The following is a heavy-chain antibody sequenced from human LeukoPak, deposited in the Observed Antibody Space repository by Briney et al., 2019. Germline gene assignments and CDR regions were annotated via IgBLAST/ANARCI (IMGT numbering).Heavy chain of an antibody. CDR1: GFTFSSYW. D-gene: IGHD3-9*01. CDR3: ARVPFKNILTGSGWFDP. Sequence: PGRSLRLSCAASGFTFSSYWMSWVRQAPGKGLEWVANIKQDGSEKYYVDSVKGRFTISRDNAKNSLYLQMNSLRAEDTAVYYCARVPFKNILTGSGWFDPWGQGTLVTVSS. V-gene: IGHV3-7*01. J-gene: IGHJ5*02. CDR2: IKQDGSEK.